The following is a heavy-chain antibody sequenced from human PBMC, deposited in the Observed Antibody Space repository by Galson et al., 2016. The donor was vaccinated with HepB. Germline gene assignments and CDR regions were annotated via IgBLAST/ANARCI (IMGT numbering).Heavy chain of an antibody. V-gene: IGHV3-23*01. J-gene: IGHJ6*02. CDR3: AKRPYSYGWHYGMDV. D-gene: IGHD5-18*01. CDR2: ITSGGTT. Sequence: SLRLSCAASGFSFSSYAMSWVRQAPGKGLEWVSGITSGGTTSYADSVKGRFTISRDNSKNILYLQMKSLRDEDTAVHYCAKRPYSYGWHYGMDVWGQGTTVTVSS. CDR1: GFSFSSYA.